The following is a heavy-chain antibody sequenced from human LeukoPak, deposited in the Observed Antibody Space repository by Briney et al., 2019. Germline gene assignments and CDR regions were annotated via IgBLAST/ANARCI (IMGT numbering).Heavy chain of an antibody. CDR1: GYTFTSYD. J-gene: IGHJ3*02. D-gene: IGHD2-15*01. CDR3: ARLVEDAFDI. CDR2: IIPIFGTA. V-gene: IGHV1-69*05. Sequence: SVKVSCKASGYTFTSYDISWVRQAPGQGLEWMRGIIPIFGTANYAQKFQGRVTITTDESTSTAYMELSSLRSEDTAVYYCARLVEDAFDIWGQGTMVTVSS.